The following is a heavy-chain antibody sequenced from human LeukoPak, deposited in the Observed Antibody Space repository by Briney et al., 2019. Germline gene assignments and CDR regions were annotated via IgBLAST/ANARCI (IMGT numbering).Heavy chain of an antibody. J-gene: IGHJ4*02. V-gene: IGHV4-59*01. D-gene: IGHD6-19*01. CDR3: ARVTSGRYYFDY. CDR1: GGSISSSY. Sequence: SETLSLTCTVSGGSISSSYWSWIRQPPGTGLEWIGYIYYSGSTNYNPSLKSRVTISVDSSKNQFSLKLTSVTAADTAVYYCARVTSGRYYFDYWGQGTLVTVSS. CDR2: IYYSGST.